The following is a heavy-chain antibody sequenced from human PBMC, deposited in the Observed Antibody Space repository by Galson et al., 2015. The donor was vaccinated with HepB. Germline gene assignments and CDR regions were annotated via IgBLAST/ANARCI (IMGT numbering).Heavy chain of an antibody. CDR1: GFTFSDYY. Sequence: SLRLSCAASGFTFSDYYMSWIRQAPGKGLEWVSYISSSSSYTNYADSVKGRFTISRDNAKNSLYLQMNSLRAEDTAVYYCASMRADFWSGYSGVYYYYGMDVWGQGTTVTVSS. V-gene: IGHV3-11*06. J-gene: IGHJ6*02. CDR3: ASMRADFWSGYSGVYYYYGMDV. D-gene: IGHD3-3*01. CDR2: ISSSSSYT.